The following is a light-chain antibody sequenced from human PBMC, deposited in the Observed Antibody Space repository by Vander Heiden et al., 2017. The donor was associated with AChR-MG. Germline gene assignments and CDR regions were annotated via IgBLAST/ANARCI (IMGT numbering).Light chain of an antibody. J-gene: IGLJ2*01. V-gene: IGLV1-44*01. CDR2: RNN. Sequence: QSVLTQPPSASGTPGQRVTISCSGSSSNIGSNTVNWYQQLPGTAPKLLIYRNNQRPSGVPDRFSGSKSGTSASLDISGLQSEDEADYYCAAWDDSLNSGVFGGGTKLTVL. CDR3: AAWDDSLNSGV. CDR1: SSNIGSNT.